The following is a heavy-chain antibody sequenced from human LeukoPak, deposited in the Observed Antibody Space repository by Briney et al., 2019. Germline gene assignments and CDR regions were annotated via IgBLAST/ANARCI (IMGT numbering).Heavy chain of an antibody. V-gene: IGHV3-30*04. Sequence: PGGSLRLSCAASGFTFSSYAMHWVRQAPGKGLEWVAVISYDGSNKYYADSVKGRFTISRDNSKNTLYLQMNSLRAEDTAVYYCARDRLGEPREYYFDYWGRGTLVTVSS. D-gene: IGHD2-21*01. J-gene: IGHJ4*02. CDR1: GFTFSSYA. CDR3: ARDRLGEPREYYFDY. CDR2: ISYDGSNK.